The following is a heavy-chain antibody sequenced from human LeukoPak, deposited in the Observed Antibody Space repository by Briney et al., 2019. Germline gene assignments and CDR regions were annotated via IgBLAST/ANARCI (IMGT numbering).Heavy chain of an antibody. CDR2: IFAGVGT. CDR1: GFTFSGYW. D-gene: IGHD1-1*01. V-gene: IGHV3-53*01. J-gene: IGHJ4*02. Sequence: GGSLRLSCAASGFTFSGYWMHWVRQVPGKGLEWVSIIFAGVGTYYADSVRGRFTISRDNSKNTLYLQMNSLEAEDAAVYYCARGDRGTGQHFDYWGQGTLVTVS. CDR3: ARGDRGTGQHFDY.